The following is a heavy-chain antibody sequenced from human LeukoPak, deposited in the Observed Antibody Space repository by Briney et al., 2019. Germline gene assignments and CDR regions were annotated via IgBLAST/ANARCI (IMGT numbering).Heavy chain of an antibody. D-gene: IGHD6-19*01. V-gene: IGHV3-72*01. CDR3: ARLRQWLYYFDY. J-gene: IGHJ4*02. CDR2: TRNQAKRYTT. CDR1: GFTFTDYY. Sequence: GGSLRLSCAASGFTFTDYYMDWVRQAPGKGLEWVGRTRNQAKRYTTEYAASVKGRFTISRDDSRNSVYLQMNSLKTEDTAVYYCARLRQWLYYFDYWGQGTLVTVSS.